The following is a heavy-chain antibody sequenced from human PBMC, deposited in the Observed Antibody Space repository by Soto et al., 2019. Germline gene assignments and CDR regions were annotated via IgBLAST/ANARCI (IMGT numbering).Heavy chain of an antibody. V-gene: IGHV4-59*01. CDR3: ARGRGGWFINQLLNAFDI. Sequence: PSETLSLTCTVSGGSISSYYWSWIRQPPGKGLEWIGYICYSGSTNYNPSLKSRVTISVDTSKNQFSLKLSSVTAADTAVYYCARGRGGWFINQLLNAFDIWGQGTMVTVSS. CDR1: GGSISSYY. D-gene: IGHD2-2*01. J-gene: IGHJ3*02. CDR2: ICYSGST.